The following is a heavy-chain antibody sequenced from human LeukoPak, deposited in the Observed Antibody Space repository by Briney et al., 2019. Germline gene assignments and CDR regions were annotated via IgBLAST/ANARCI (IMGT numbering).Heavy chain of an antibody. CDR2: IYPGDSDT. CDR3: ARHSDYYDSSGYYYGAPASLDY. J-gene: IGHJ4*02. Sequence: GESLKISCKGSGYSFTSYWIGWVRQMPGKGLEWMGIIYPGDSDTRYSPSFQGQVTISADKSISTAYLQWSSLKASDTAMYYCARHSDYYDSSGYYYGAPASLDYWGQGTLVTVSS. CDR1: GYSFTSYW. D-gene: IGHD3-22*01. V-gene: IGHV5-51*01.